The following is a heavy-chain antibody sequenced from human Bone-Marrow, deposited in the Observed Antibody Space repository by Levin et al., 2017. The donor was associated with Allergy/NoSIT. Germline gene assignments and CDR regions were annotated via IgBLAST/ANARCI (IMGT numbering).Heavy chain of an antibody. Sequence: SETLSLTCAVYGGSFGGYYWNWLRQPPGKGLEWIGEINHRGYTAYNPSLKSRATISVDTSRNQFSVKLNSVTAADTAVYYCAVFSLRYGTFDIWGQGTMVTVSS. J-gene: IGHJ3*02. CDR3: AVFSLRYGTFDI. V-gene: IGHV4-34*01. CDR2: INHRGYT. D-gene: IGHD4-17*01. CDR1: GGSFGGYY.